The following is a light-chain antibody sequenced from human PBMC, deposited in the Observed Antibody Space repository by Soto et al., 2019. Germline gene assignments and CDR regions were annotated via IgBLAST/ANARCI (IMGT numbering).Light chain of an antibody. CDR2: DVN. Sequence: QSALTQPASVSGSPGQSITISCTGTSSDVGGYDYVSWYQQLPGKAPKLMIYDVNNRPSGVSNRFSGSKSGNTASLTISGLQAEDEADYYCSSYTGTSTFVLGGGTQLTVL. CDR1: SSDVGGYDY. V-gene: IGLV2-14*01. CDR3: SSYTGTSTFV. J-gene: IGLJ7*01.